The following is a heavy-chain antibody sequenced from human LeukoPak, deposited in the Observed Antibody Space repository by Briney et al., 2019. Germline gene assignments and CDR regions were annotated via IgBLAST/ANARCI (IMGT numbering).Heavy chain of an antibody. CDR3: ARDHDSSSWYYDYYYGMDV. J-gene: IGHJ6*02. V-gene: IGHV1-46*01. CDR2: XNPSGGST. Sequence: APGXXXXXMXXXNPSGGSTSYAQKFQGRVTMTRDTSISTAYMELSRLRSDDTAVYYCARDHDSSSWYYDYYYGMDVWGQGTTVTVSS. D-gene: IGHD6-13*01.